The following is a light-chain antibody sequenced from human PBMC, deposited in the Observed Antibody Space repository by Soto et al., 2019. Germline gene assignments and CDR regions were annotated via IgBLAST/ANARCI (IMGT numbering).Light chain of an antibody. CDR1: NIGSKS. Sequence: SYELTQPPSVSVAPGKTARITCGGNNIGSKSVHWYQQKPGQAPVLVIYYDSERPSGIPERFSGSNSGNTATLTISRVEAGDEADYYCQVWDSGSDWVFGGGTKLTVL. J-gene: IGLJ3*02. V-gene: IGLV3-21*04. CDR2: YDS. CDR3: QVWDSGSDWV.